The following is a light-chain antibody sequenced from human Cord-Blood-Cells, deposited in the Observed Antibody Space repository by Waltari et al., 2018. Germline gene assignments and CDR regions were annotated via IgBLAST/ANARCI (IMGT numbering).Light chain of an antibody. V-gene: IGLV2-14*01. CDR3: SSYTSSSWV. J-gene: IGLJ3*02. CDR1: SSDVGGYNY. Sequence: QSALTQPASVSGSPGQSITISCTGTSSDVGGYNYVSWYQQHPGKAPKLMIYEVSNRPSGVYIRFSGSKSGNTASLTISGLQAEDEADYYCSSYTSSSWVFGGGTKLTVL. CDR2: EVS.